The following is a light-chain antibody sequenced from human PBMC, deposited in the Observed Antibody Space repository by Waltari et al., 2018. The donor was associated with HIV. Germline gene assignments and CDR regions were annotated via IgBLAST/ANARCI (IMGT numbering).Light chain of an antibody. CDR1: QDIYTY. CDR3: QQSYNFPLT. V-gene: IGKV1-39*01. CDR2: STS. Sequence: IQMMQSPSSLSSSVGDRVTVICRASQDIYTYLNWDQQKRGNAPKLLTYSTSSLQSGVPSRFTGSGSGTDFTLTINSLQPEDFATYYCQQSYNFPLTFGPGTTV. J-gene: IGKJ3*01.